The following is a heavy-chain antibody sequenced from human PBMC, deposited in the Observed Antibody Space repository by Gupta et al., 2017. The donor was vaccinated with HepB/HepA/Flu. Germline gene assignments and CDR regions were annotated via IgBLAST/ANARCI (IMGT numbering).Heavy chain of an antibody. CDR2: IYTSGST. D-gene: IGHD2-2*01. Sequence: QVQLQESGPGLVKPSETLSLTCTVSGGSISSYYWSWIRQPAGKGLEWIGRIYTSGSTNYNPSLKSRVTMSVDTSKNQFSLKLSSVTAADTAVYYCAREVVPAAIFMLAVEGWFDPWGQGTLVTVSS. CDR3: AREVVPAAIFMLAVEGWFDP. J-gene: IGHJ5*02. CDR1: GGSISSYY. V-gene: IGHV4-4*07.